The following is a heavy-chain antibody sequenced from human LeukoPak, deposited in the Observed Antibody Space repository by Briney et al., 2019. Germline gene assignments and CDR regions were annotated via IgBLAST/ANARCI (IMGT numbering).Heavy chain of an antibody. CDR3: ARDLGYSSGWYDY. D-gene: IGHD6-19*01. CDR1: SGSISSYY. Sequence: SETLSLTCTVSSGSISSYYWSWLRQPPGKGLEWIGYIYYSGSTSYNPSLKSRVTISLDTSKNQFSLQLSSVTAADTAVYYCARDLGYSSGWYDYWGQGTLVTVSS. V-gene: IGHV4-59*01. CDR2: IYYSGST. J-gene: IGHJ4*02.